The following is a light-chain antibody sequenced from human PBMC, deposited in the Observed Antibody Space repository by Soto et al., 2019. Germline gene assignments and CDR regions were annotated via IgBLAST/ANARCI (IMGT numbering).Light chain of an antibody. CDR2: GAS. CDR3: QQLRY. CDR1: PSVSSSY. J-gene: IGKJ5*01. Sequence: EIVLTQSPGPLSLSPGERATLSCRASPSVSSSYLDWYKQRPVQAPRLLIYGASSSAPGIPDRFSCSGSGTDFTLTISRLEPEDLAVYYCQQLRYFGQGSRLEIK. V-gene: IGKV3-20*01.